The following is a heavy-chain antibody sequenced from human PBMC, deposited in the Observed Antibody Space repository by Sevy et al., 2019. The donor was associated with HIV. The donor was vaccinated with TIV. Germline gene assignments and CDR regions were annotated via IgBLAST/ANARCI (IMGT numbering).Heavy chain of an antibody. Sequence: GGSLRLSCAASGFTFSNAWMSWVRQAPGKGLEWVGRIKSKTDSGTTDYAAPVKGRFTISRDDSKNTLYLQMNSLKTEDTAIYYCTSDSKKRGLSARLDYWGQGTLVTVSS. CDR2: IKSKTDSGTT. D-gene: IGHD3-10*01. CDR1: GFTFSNAW. V-gene: IGHV3-15*01. J-gene: IGHJ4*02. CDR3: TSDSKKRGLSARLDY.